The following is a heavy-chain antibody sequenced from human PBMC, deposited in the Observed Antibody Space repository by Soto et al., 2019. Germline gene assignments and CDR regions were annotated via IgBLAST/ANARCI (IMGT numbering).Heavy chain of an antibody. V-gene: IGHV1-2*02. J-gene: IGHJ4*02. Sequence: ASVKVSCKASGYTFTDYYMHWVRQAPGQGLEWMGWINPNSGGTKYAQKFQGRVTMTRDTSISTAYMEVSGLRSDDTAVYYCARATEWDLYSPNWMGFDFWGQGTQGTVSA. D-gene: IGHD1-1*01. CDR3: ARATEWDLYSPNWMGFDF. CDR2: INPNSGGT. CDR1: GYTFTDYY.